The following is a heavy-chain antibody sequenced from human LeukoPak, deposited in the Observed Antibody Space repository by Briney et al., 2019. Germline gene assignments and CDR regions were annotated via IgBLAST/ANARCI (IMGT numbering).Heavy chain of an antibody. CDR2: IYYSGST. CDR1: GGSISSYY. D-gene: IGHD3-10*01. J-gene: IGHJ5*02. Sequence: SETLSLTCTVSGGSISSYYWSWIRQPPGKGLEWIGYIYYSGSTNYNPSLKSRVAISVDTSKNQFSLKLSSVTAADTAVYYCARCLAGARVFDPWGQGTLVTVSS. CDR3: ARCLAGARVFDP. V-gene: IGHV4-59*01.